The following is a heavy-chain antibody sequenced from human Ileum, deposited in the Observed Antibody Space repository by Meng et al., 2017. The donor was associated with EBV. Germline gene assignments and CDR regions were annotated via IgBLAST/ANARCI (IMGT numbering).Heavy chain of an antibody. V-gene: IGHV1-69*13. CDR2: LIAVFDKT. CDR3: ARGRRNEPLFDY. CDR1: GGSFSTHT. D-gene: IGHD1-14*01. Sequence: QVQLVQAGAEVKKPXSSVKVACKTSGGSFSTHTFSWVRQAPGQGLEWMGGLIAVFDKTKAAPRFQDRVTFTADESTSTAYMELSSLTFDDTAVYFCARGRRNEPLFDYWVQGTLVTVSS. J-gene: IGHJ4*02.